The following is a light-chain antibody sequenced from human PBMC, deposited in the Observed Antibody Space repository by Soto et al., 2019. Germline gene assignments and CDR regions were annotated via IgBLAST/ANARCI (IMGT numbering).Light chain of an antibody. Sequence: QSALTQPASVSGSPGQSITISCTGTSSDVGGYNYVSWYQQHPGKAPKLMICDVSNRPSGVSNRFTGSKSGNTASLTISGLQAEDEADYYCSSYTSSSTDVFGTGTKGTVL. CDR2: DVS. V-gene: IGLV2-14*01. CDR3: SSYTSSSTDV. J-gene: IGLJ1*01. CDR1: SSDVGGYNY.